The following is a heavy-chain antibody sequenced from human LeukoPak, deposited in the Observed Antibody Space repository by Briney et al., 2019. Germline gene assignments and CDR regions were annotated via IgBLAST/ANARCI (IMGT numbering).Heavy chain of an antibody. CDR3: ARHVAGNWNYFDY. D-gene: IGHD1-1*01. J-gene: IGHJ4*02. V-gene: IGHV5-51*01. CDR1: GYSLTNYW. CDR2: IYPGDSDT. Sequence: GESLKISCKGSGYSLTNYWIGWVRQMSGKGLEWMGVIYPGDSDTRYSPSFQGQVTISADKSISAAYLQWSSLKASDTAIYYCARHVAGNWNYFDYWGQGAQVTVSS.